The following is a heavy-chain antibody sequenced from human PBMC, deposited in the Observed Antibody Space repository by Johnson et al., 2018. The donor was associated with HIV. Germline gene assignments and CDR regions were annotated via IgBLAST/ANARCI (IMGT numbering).Heavy chain of an antibody. CDR1: GLTFSGSG. CDR2: IRYEGSTK. V-gene: IGHV3-30*02. CDR3: ARETKVPRYNWNEGAFDI. Sequence: QVQLVESGGVMVQPGGSLRLSCAASGLTFSGSGMHWVRQAPGKGLEWVAFIRYEGSTKYYADSVKRRFTISRDNSKNTLYLQMNSLRAEDTAVYYCARETKVPRYNWNEGAFDIWGQGKMVTVSS. J-gene: IGHJ3*02. D-gene: IGHD1-1*01.